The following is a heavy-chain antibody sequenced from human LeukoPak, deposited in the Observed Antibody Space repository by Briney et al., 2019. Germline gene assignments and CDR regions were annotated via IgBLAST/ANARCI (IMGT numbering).Heavy chain of an antibody. V-gene: IGHV4-59*01. J-gene: IGHJ4*02. Sequence: SETLSLTCTVSGGSISSYYWSWIRQPPGKGLEWIGYIYYSGSTNYNPSLKSRVTISVDTSKNQFSLKLSSVTAADTAVYYCARVFIGDGYNRIFDYWGQGTLVTVSS. CDR2: IYYSGST. CDR1: GGSISSYY. CDR3: ARVFIGDGYNRIFDY. D-gene: IGHD5-24*01.